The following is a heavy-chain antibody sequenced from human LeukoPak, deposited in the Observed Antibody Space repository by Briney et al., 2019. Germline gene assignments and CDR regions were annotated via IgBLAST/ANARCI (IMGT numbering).Heavy chain of an antibody. J-gene: IGHJ4*02. CDR3: ARVVVLSEAFDY. D-gene: IGHD2-21*01. Sequence: SVNVSCKASGGIFSIYAISWVRQAPGKGLEWMGRIIPILGIGNYAQKFQGRVTITADKSTSTVYMELSSLRFEDTAVYYCARVVVLSEAFDYWGQGTLVSVSS. CDR1: GGIFSIYA. CDR2: IIPILGIG. V-gene: IGHV1-69*04.